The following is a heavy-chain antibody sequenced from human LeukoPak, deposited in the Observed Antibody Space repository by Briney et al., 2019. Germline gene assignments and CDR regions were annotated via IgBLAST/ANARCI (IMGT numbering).Heavy chain of an antibody. CDR2: IYYSGST. CDR1: GGSISSYY. J-gene: IGHJ5*02. V-gene: IGHV4-59*01. Sequence: SSETLSLTCTVSGGSISSYYWSWIRQPPGKGLEWIGYIYYSGSTNYNPSLKSRVTISVDTSKNQFSLKLSSVTAADTAVYYCARDRCSSTSCYSNWFDPWGQGTLVTVSS. D-gene: IGHD2-2*01. CDR3: ARDRCSSTSCYSNWFDP.